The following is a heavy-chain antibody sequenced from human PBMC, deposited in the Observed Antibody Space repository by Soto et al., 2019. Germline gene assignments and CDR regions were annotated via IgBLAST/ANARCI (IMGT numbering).Heavy chain of an antibody. CDR2: ISAYNGNI. J-gene: IGHJ4*02. Sequence: QVQLVQSGAEVKKPGASVKVSCKASGYTFTSYGISWVRQAPGQGLEWMGWISAYNGNINYAQKLQGRVTMTTDTSSSTGHMELRSLRSDDTSVYYCARANSGCFDYCGQGTLVIVAS. D-gene: IGHD6-19*01. CDR3: ARANSGCFDY. CDR1: GYTFTSYG. V-gene: IGHV1-18*01.